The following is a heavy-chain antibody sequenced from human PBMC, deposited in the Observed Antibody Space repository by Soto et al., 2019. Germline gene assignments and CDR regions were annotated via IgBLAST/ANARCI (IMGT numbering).Heavy chain of an antibody. V-gene: IGHV4-59*01. CDR1: GGSMSNYY. CDR3: ARDSGVAAAIDY. D-gene: IGHD6-13*01. CDR2: IYYSGYT. J-gene: IGHJ4*02. Sequence: SETLSLTCTVSGGSMSNYYWSWIRQPSGRGLEWIGYIYYSGYTSFNPSLKSRLTMSVDTSRNHFSLKLNSVTAADTAVYYCARDSGVAAAIDYWGQGTLVTVSS.